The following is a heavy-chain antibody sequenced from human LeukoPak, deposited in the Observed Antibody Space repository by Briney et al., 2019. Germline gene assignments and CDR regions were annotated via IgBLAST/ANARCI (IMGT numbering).Heavy chain of an antibody. J-gene: IGHJ4*02. CDR1: GFTFSSYS. D-gene: IGHD4-23*01. CDR2: ISSSSSYI. CDR3: AKDIFGDYGGADY. V-gene: IGHV3-21*04. Sequence: GGSLRLSCAASGFTFSSYSMNWVRQAPGKGLEWVSSISSSSSYIYYADSVKGRFTISRDNAKNSLYLQMNSLRAEDTALYYCAKDIFGDYGGADYRGQGTLVTVSS.